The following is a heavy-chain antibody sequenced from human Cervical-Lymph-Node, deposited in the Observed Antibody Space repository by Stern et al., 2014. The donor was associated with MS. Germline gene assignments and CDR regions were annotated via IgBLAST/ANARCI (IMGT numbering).Heavy chain of an antibody. V-gene: IGHV3-21*01. Sequence: VQLVESGRGLVKPGGSLRVSCAASGFSFSSYAMNWGRQAPGQGLDWVSSLSHNGDSIDYGYSMRGRFIPLTNNARNYLDLQMNSLRAADTAVYYCAGYEDAYDAFDIWGQGTLVTVSS. J-gene: IGHJ3*02. CDR3: AGYEDAYDAFDI. D-gene: IGHD3-16*01. CDR2: LSHNGDSI. CDR1: GFSFSSYA.